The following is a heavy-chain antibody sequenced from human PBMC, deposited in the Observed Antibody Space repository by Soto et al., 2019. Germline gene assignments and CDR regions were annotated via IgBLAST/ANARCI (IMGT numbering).Heavy chain of an antibody. CDR1: DGFISSSNY. Sequence: QVQLQGSGPGLVKPSGTLSLTCAVSDGFISSSNYWSWVRQPPGKGLEWIGQVYHNGGPSYNPSLRSRVTMSIDKSKNQFSLNLSAVTAADTAVYFCVRHGGRLFDYWGPGHLVTVSS. J-gene: IGHJ4*02. CDR2: VYHNGGP. D-gene: IGHD2-15*01. CDR3: VRHGGRLFDY. V-gene: IGHV4-4*02.